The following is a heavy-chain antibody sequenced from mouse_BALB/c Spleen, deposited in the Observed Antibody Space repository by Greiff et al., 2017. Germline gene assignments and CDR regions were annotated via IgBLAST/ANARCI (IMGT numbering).Heavy chain of an antibody. V-gene: IGHV14-1*02. CDR2: IDPENGNT. Sequence: VQLKESGAELVRPGALVKLSCKASGFNIKDYYMHWVKQRPEQGLEWIGWIDPENGNTIYDPKFQGKASITADTSSNTAYLQLSSLTSEDTAVYYCARWVYGNWYFDVWGAGTTVTVSS. CDR1: GFNIKDYY. J-gene: IGHJ1*01. CDR3: ARWVYGNWYFDV. D-gene: IGHD2-1*01.